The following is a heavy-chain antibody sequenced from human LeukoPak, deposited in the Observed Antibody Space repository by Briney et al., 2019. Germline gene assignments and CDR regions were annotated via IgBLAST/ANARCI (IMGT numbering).Heavy chain of an antibody. Sequence: SETLSLTCAVYGGSFSGYYWSWTRQPPGKGLEWIGEINHSGSTNYNPSLKSRVTISVDTSKNQFSLKLSSVTAADTAVYYCARRRAGTYYDILTGYYGLDYWGQGTLVTVSS. CDR2: INHSGST. CDR1: GGSFSGYY. CDR3: ARRRAGTYYDILTGYYGLDY. D-gene: IGHD3-9*01. J-gene: IGHJ4*02. V-gene: IGHV4-34*01.